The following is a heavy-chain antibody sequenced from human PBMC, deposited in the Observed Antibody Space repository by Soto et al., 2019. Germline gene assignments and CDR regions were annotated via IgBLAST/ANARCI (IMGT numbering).Heavy chain of an antibody. CDR1: GFSVTNYW. J-gene: IGHJ4*02. Sequence: QSGGSLRLSCAASGFSVTNYWISWVRQAPGKGLEWVANVRRDGRDEYYADSVRGRFTISRDNAKNSVYLQMDSLRAEDTAVYYCASLDSMAAARGYWGQGTLVTVSS. CDR2: VRRDGRDE. CDR3: ASLDSMAAARGY. V-gene: IGHV3-7*03. D-gene: IGHD6-6*01.